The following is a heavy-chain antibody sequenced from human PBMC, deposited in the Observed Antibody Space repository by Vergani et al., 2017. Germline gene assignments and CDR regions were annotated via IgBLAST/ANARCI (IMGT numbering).Heavy chain of an antibody. V-gene: IGHV3-21*01. CDR1: GFTFSSYS. CDR2: ISSSSSYI. J-gene: IGHJ6*03. Sequence: EVQLVESGGGLVKRGGSLRLSCAASGFTFSSYSMNWVRQAPGKGLEWVSSISSSSSYIHYSDSLKGRFTISRDNAKSSLYLQMNSLRAEDTGVYYCAKDLGGCNSISCSYYMDVWGKGPTVTV. D-gene: IGHD2/OR15-2a*01. CDR3: AKDLGGCNSISCSYYMDV.